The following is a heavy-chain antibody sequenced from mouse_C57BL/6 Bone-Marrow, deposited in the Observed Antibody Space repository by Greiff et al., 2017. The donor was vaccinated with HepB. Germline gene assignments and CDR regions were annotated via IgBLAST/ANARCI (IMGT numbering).Heavy chain of an antibody. J-gene: IGHJ2*01. CDR3: TTERGACD. CDR2: IDPENGDT. Sequence: EVQLQQSGAELVRPGASVKLSCTASGFNIKDDYMHWVKQRPEQGLEWIGWIDPENGDTEYASKFQGKATITADTSSNTAYLQLSSLTSEDTAVYYCTTERGACDWGQGTTLTVSS. V-gene: IGHV14-4*01. CDR1: GFNIKDDY.